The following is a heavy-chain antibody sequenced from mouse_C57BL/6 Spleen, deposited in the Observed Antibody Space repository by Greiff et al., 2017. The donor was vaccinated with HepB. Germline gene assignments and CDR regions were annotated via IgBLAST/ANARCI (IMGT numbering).Heavy chain of an antibody. CDR2: IYPRSGNT. CDR1: GYTFTSYG. Sequence: QVQLQQSGAELARPGASVKLSCKASGYTFTSYGISWVKQRTGQGLEWIGEIYPRSGNTYYNDKFKGKATLTADKSSSTAYMELRSLTSEDSAVYFCAPDLLWLRRSFDYWGQGTTLTVSS. CDR3: APDLLWLRRSFDY. J-gene: IGHJ2*01. D-gene: IGHD2-2*01. V-gene: IGHV1-81*01.